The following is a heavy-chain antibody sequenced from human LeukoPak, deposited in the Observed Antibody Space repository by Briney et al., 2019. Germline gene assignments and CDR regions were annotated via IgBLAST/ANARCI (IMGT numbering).Heavy chain of an antibody. CDR2: IKQDGSEK. V-gene: IGHV3-7*01. Sequence: GGSLRLSCAASGFTFSSYGMHWVRQAPGKGLEWVANIKQDGSEKYYVDSVKGRFTISRDNAKNSLYLQMNSLRAEDTAVYYCARLGYGPYFDYWGQGTLVTVSS. J-gene: IGHJ4*02. D-gene: IGHD5-18*01. CDR1: GFTFSSYG. CDR3: ARLGYGPYFDY.